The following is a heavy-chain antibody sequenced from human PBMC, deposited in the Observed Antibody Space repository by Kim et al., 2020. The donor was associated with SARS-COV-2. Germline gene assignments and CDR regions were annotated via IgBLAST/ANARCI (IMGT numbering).Heavy chain of an antibody. V-gene: IGHV3-30*18. D-gene: IGHD5-12*01. CDR3: AKEMATYYYYYGMDV. Sequence: GGSLRLSCAASGFTFSSYGMHWVRQAPGKGLEWVAVISYDGSNKYYADSVKGRFTISRDNSKNTLYLQMNSLRAEDTAVYYCAKEMATYYYYYGMDVWGQGTTVTVSS. CDR2: ISYDGSNK. J-gene: IGHJ6*02. CDR1: GFTFSSYG.